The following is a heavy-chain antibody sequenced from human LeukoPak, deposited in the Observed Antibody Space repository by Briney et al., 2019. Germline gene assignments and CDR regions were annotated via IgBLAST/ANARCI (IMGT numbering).Heavy chain of an antibody. Sequence: SETLSLTCTVSGGSISSYYWSWIRQPAGKGLEWIGRIYTSGSTNYNPSLKSRVTMSVDTSKNQFSLKLSSVTAADTAVYYCARVREDIVVVVAADYWGQGTLVTVSS. CDR3: ARVREDIVVVVAADY. V-gene: IGHV4-4*07. D-gene: IGHD2-15*01. J-gene: IGHJ4*02. CDR2: IYTSGST. CDR1: GGSISSYY.